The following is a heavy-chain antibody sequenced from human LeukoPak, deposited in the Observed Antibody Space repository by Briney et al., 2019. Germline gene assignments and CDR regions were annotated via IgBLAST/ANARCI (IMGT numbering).Heavy chain of an antibody. CDR2: MNPNSGNT. J-gene: IGHJ6*02. V-gene: IGHV1-8*01. D-gene: IGHD3-9*01. CDR3: ARETITIVLGYYYGMDV. Sequence: ASVKVSCKASGYTFTSYDINWVRQATGQGLEWMGWMNPNSGNTGCAQKFQGRVTMTRNTSISTAYMELSSLRSEDTAVYYCARETITIVLGYYYGMDVWGQGTTVTVSS. CDR1: GYTFTSYD.